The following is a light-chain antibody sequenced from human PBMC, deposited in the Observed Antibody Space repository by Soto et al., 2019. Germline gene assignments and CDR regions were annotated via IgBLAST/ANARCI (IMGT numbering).Light chain of an antibody. CDR2: GAS. J-gene: IGKJ4*01. CDR3: QQYTNWPLT. Sequence: EIVMTQSPATLSVSPGEGATLSCRASQSVSSNLAWYQQKPGQAPRLLIYGASTSATGIAARFSASGSGTEFTLTVSSLQSKDFAVYYCQQYTNWPLTFGGGTKVDSK. CDR1: QSVSSN. V-gene: IGKV3-15*01.